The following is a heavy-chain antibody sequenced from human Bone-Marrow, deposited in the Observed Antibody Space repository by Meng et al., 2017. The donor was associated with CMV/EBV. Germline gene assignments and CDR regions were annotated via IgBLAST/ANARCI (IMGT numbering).Heavy chain of an antibody. V-gene: IGHV5-51*01. CDR1: GYSFGNHW. Sequence: KVSCKGSGYSFGNHWIGWVRQMPGKGLEWMGLIYPGDSETRYSPSFQGQVIISVDKSISTAYLQWSSLKASDTAMYYCARRNDPSYYYGMDVWGQGTTVTVSS. CDR2: IYPGDSET. CDR3: ARRNDPSYYYGMDV. D-gene: IGHD1-1*01. J-gene: IGHJ6*02.